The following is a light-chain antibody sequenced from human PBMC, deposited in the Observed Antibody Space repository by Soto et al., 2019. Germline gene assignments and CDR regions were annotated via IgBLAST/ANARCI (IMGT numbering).Light chain of an antibody. Sequence: DVVRTQSPLSLPVTLGQPASIACRSRQGLACRDGNTYLSWYLQQPGQSPRLLISDVSKRDSGVPDRFSGNGSGTYFTLNISRVQAEDVGAYYCMQGISWPRTFGHGTKVDIK. V-gene: IGKV2-30*01. CDR1: QGLACRDGNTY. CDR3: MQGISWPRT. J-gene: IGKJ1*01. CDR2: DVS.